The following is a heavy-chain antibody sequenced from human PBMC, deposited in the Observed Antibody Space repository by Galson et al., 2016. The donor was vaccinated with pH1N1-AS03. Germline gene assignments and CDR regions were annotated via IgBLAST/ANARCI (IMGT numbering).Heavy chain of an antibody. CDR2: INQDGSAV. J-gene: IGHJ4*02. V-gene: IGHV3-7*03. Sequence: SLRLSCAASGFSFSSYWMTWVRLTPGKGLEWVANINQDGSAVHYVDSVKGRFNISRDNAKNSLSLQMNSLRDEDTAGYYCTRGGYSSTWYWVYWGQGTLVTVSS. CDR3: TRGGYSSTWYWVY. D-gene: IGHD6-13*01. CDR1: GFSFSSYW.